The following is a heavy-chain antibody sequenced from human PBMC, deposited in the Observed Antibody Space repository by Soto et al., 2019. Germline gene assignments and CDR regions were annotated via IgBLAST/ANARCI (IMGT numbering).Heavy chain of an antibody. D-gene: IGHD2-21*02. V-gene: IGHV4-61*01. CDR2: IYYSGST. J-gene: IGHJ4*02. CDR1: GGSVSSGSYN. Sequence: PSETLSLTCTVSGGSVSSGSYNWSWIRQPPGKGLEWIGYIYYSGSTNYNPSLKSRVTISVDTSKNQFSLKLSSVTAADTAVYYCARDLRLSQVFDYWGQGTLVTVSS. CDR3: ARDLRLSQVFDY.